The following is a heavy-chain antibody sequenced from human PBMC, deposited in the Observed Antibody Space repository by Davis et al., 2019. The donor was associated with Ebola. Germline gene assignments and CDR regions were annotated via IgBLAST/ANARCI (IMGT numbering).Heavy chain of an antibody. V-gene: IGHV2-5*08. D-gene: IGHD4/OR15-4a*01. J-gene: IGHJ4*02. Sequence: TLSLTCAVSGGSISSGGYSWSWIRHPPGKALEWLALIYWDDDKRYRPSLKSRLTITKDTSKNQVVLTMTNLDPVDTATYYCVHRRFGAKYYYFDYWGQGTLVTVSS. CDR3: VHRRFGAKYYYFDY. CDR1: GGSISSGGYS. CDR2: IYWDDDK.